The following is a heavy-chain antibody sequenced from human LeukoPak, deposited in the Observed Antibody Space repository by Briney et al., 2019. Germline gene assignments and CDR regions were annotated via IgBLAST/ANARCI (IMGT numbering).Heavy chain of an antibody. D-gene: IGHD3-10*01. CDR3: TRDRLSGYFDY. Sequence: GGSLRLSCAASGLTFSSYSMNWVRQAPGKGLEWVSYISSSSSTIYYADSVKGRFTISRDNAKNSLYLQMNSLRAEDTAVYYGTRDRLSGYFDYWGEGTLVTVPS. J-gene: IGHJ4*02. CDR2: ISSSSSTI. V-gene: IGHV3-48*01. CDR1: GLTFSSYS.